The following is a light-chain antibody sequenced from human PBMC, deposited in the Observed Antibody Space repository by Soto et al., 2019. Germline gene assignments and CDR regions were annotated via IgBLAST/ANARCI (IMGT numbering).Light chain of an antibody. CDR1: QSVGIH. J-gene: IGKJ4*01. CDR3: QQRYNWPPLT. Sequence: EVVLTQSPGTLSLSPGERATLSCRASQSVGIHLAWYQQKPGRAPRLLIYEASNRATGIPARFSGSGSGTDFVLTISSLEPEDFAVYYCQQRYNWPPLTFGGGTKVEMK. CDR2: EAS. V-gene: IGKV3-11*01.